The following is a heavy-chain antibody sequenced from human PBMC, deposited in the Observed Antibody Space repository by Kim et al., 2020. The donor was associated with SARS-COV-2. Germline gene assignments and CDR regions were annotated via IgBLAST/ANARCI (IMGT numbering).Heavy chain of an antibody. CDR3: ARGVGTMIVVVSIWFDP. J-gene: IGHJ5*02. CDR1: GGSFSGYY. Sequence: SETLSLTCAVYGGSFSGYYWSWIRQPPGKGLEWIGEINHSGSTNYNPSLKSRVTISVDTSKNQFSLKPSSVTAADTAVYYCARGVGTMIVVVSIWFDPWG. D-gene: IGHD3-22*01. V-gene: IGHV4-34*01. CDR2: INHSGST.